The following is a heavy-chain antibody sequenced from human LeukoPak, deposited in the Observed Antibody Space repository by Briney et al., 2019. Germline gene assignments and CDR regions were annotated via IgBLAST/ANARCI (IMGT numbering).Heavy chain of an antibody. CDR2: IIPILGTA. J-gene: IGHJ5*02. D-gene: IGHD1-14*01. CDR1: GGTFSSYA. CDR3: ARVSPGQSRSAFDP. V-gene: IGHV1-69*13. Sequence: AASVKVSCKASGGTFSSYAISWVRQAPGQGLEWMGGIIPILGTANYAQKFQGRVTITADESTSTAYMELSSLRSEDTAVYYCARVSPGQSRSAFDPWGQGTLVTVSS.